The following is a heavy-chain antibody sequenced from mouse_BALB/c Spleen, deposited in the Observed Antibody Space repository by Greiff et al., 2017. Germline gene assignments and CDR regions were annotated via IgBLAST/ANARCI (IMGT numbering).Heavy chain of an antibody. CDR1: GFTFSDYY. D-gene: IGHD2-14*01. V-gene: IGHV5-4*02. Sequence: EVNLVESGGGLVKPGGSLKLSCAASGFTFSDYYMYWVRQTPEKRLEWVATISDGGSYTYYPDSVKGRFTISRDNAKNNLYLQMSSLKSEDTAMYYCASYRYDDAMDYWGQGTSVTVSS. CDR2: ISDGGSYT. CDR3: ASYRYDDAMDY. J-gene: IGHJ4*01.